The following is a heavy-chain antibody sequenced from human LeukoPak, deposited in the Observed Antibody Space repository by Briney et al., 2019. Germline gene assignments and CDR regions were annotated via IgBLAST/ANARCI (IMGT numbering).Heavy chain of an antibody. J-gene: IGHJ4*02. D-gene: IGHD6-13*01. Sequence: ASVKVSCKASGYTFTGYYMHWVRQAPGQGLEWMGWINHNSGGTNYAQKFQGRVTMTRDTSISTAYMELSRLRSDDTAVYYCALGDSSSWVFDYWGQGTLVTVSS. CDR1: GYTFTGYY. CDR3: ALGDSSSWVFDY. CDR2: INHNSGGT. V-gene: IGHV1-2*02.